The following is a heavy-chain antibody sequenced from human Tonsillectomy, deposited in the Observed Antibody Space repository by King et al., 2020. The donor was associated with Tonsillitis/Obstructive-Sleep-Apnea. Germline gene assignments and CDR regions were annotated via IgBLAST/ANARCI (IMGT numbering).Heavy chain of an antibody. Sequence: QLVQSGAEVKKSGESLKISCKGSGYSFTSYWIGWVRQMPGKGLEWMGIIYPGYSDTSYSPYFQGQVTISADKSISTAYLQWGSLKASDTAMYYCARRLVVPQNNAFDIWGQGTMVIVSS. D-gene: IGHD3-22*01. CDR3: ARRLVVPQNNAFDI. CDR1: GYSFTSYW. CDR2: IYPGYSDT. V-gene: IGHV5-51*01. J-gene: IGHJ3*02.